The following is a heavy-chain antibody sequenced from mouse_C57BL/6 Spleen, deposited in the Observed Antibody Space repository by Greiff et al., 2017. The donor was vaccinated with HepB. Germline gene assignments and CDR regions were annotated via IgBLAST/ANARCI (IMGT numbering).Heavy chain of an antibody. D-gene: IGHD1-1*01. CDR1: GYTFTSYW. CDR2: IDPSDSYT. J-gene: IGHJ4*01. CDR3: ARGGSTVVATEAMDY. Sequence: QVQLKQPGAELVKPGASVKLSCKASGYTFTSYWMQWVKQRPGQGLEWTGEIDPSDSYTNYNQKFKGKATLTVDTSSSTAYMQLSSLTSEDSAVYYCARGGSTVVATEAMDYWGQGTSVTVSS. V-gene: IGHV1-50*01.